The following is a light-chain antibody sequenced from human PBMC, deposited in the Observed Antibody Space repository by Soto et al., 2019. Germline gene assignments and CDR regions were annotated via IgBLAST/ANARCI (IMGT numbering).Light chain of an antibody. CDR1: QSITTW. J-gene: IGKJ3*01. Sequence: GDRVTITCRTSQSITTWLAWYQQKPGKAPKLLIYDASSLQGGVPSRFSGSGSETEFTLTISSLQPDDFATYYCQQYNGYSFGRGTKVDIK. CDR2: DAS. V-gene: IGKV1-5*01. CDR3: QQYNGYS.